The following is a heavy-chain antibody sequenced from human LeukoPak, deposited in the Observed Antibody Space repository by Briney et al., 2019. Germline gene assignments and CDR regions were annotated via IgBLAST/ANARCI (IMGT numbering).Heavy chain of an antibody. V-gene: IGHV3-7*01. D-gene: IGHD5-18*01. CDR1: GFTSITYW. J-gene: IGHJ5*02. CDR2: IKQDGSEK. Sequence: PGGSLRLSCAASGFTSITYWMSWVRQAPGKGLEWVANIKQDGSEKYYVDSVKGRFTISRDNAKNSLYLQMNSLRAEDTAVYYCARWETAMATWGQGTLVTVSS. CDR3: ARWETAMAT.